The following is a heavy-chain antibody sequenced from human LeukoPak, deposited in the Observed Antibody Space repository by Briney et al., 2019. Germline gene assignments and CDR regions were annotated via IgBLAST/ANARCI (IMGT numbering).Heavy chain of an antibody. V-gene: IGHV2-5*01. CDR2: IYWNDDK. J-gene: IGHJ5*02. CDR3: ARRLIRSYGSGSYNCFDP. Sequence: SGPTLVKPTQTLTLTCTFSGFSLSTTGVGVGWIRQPPGKALEWLAVIYWNDDKQYCPSLKSRLTIIEDTSKNQVVLTLTNMDPVDTATYYCARRLIRSYGSGSYNCFDPWGQGTLVTVSS. CDR1: GFSLSTTGVG. D-gene: IGHD3-10*01.